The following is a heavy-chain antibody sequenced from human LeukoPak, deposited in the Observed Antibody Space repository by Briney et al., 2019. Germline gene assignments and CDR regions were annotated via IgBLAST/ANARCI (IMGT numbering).Heavy chain of an antibody. J-gene: IGHJ3*02. D-gene: IGHD2-2*01. CDR3: ASGVPAALIRDAFDI. CDR2: IYHSGST. V-gene: IGHV4-30-2*01. Sequence: SETLSLTCTVSGGSISSGGYYWSWIRQPPGKGLEWIGYIYHSGSTYYNPSLKSRGTISVDRSKNQFSLKLSSVTAADTAVYYCASGVPAALIRDAFDIWGQGTMVTVSS. CDR1: GGSISSGGYY.